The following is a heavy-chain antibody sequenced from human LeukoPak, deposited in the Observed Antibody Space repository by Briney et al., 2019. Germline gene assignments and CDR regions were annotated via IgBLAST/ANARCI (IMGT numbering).Heavy chain of an antibody. V-gene: IGHV4-34*01. CDR2: INHSGST. Sequence: PSETLSLTCAVYGGSFSGYYWSWIRQPPGKGLEWIGEINHSGSTNYNPSLKSRVTISVDTSKNQFSLKLSSVTAADTAVYYCARFDIVGYSGYDYVTYAFDIWGQGTMVTVSS. CDR1: GGSFSGYY. CDR3: ARFDIVGYSGYDYVTYAFDI. J-gene: IGHJ3*02. D-gene: IGHD5-12*01.